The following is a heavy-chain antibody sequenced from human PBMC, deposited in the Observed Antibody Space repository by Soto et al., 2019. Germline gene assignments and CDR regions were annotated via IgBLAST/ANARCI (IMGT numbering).Heavy chain of an antibody. CDR2: IYYSGST. Sequence: SETLSLTCTVSGGSISSGGYYWSWIRQHPGKGLEWIGYIYYSGSTYYNPSLKSRVTISVDTSKNQFSLKLSSVTAADTAVYYCARDIGAGIDYWGQGTLVTVSS. V-gene: IGHV4-31*03. CDR1: GGSISSGGYY. CDR3: ARDIGAGIDY. D-gene: IGHD1-26*01. J-gene: IGHJ4*02.